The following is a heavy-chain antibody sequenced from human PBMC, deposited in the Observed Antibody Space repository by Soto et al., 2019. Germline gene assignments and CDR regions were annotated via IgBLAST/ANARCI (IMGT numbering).Heavy chain of an antibody. Sequence: PGGSLRLSCAASGFTFDDYAMHWVRQAPGKGLEWVSGISWNSGSIGYADSVKGRFTISRDNAKNSLYLQMNSLRAEDTAVYYCAVQRPQPFDYWGQGTLVTVSS. CDR3: AVQRPQPFDY. CDR1: GFTFDDYA. CDR2: ISWNSGSI. J-gene: IGHJ4*02. D-gene: IGHD1-1*01. V-gene: IGHV3-9*01.